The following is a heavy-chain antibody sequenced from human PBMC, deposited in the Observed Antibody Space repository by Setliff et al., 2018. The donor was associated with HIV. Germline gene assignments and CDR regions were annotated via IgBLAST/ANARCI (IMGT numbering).Heavy chain of an antibody. J-gene: IGHJ6*04. CDR3: ARDRSRHYGAGGRLDV. Sequence: KPSETLSLTCTVSGGSISRGDYYWNWIRQPAGKGLEWIGHIYTSGSTSGSTYYNPSLKSRVIISVDTSKNQFSLKLSSVTAADTAVYYCARDRSRHYGAGGRLDVWGKGTTVTVSS. CDR1: GGSISRGDYY. CDR2: IYTSGSTSGST. D-gene: IGHD4-17*01. V-gene: IGHV4-61*09.